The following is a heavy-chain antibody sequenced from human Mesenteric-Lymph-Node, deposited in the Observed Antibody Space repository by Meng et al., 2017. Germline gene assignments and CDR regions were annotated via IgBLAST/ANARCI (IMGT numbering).Heavy chain of an antibody. CDR2: TYYRSKWYN. CDR3: ARVAVGISSFDY. J-gene: IGHJ4*02. D-gene: IGHD1-26*01. Sequence: VQRPQSGHGMGKPSQTPPLTLSISGDSVYSKRAAWNWIRQSPSRGLERLGRTYYRSKWYNDYAVSVKSRITINPDTSKNQFSLQLNSVTPEDTAVYYCARVAVGISSFDYWGQGTLVTVSS. V-gene: IGHV6-1*01. CDR1: GDSVYSKRAA.